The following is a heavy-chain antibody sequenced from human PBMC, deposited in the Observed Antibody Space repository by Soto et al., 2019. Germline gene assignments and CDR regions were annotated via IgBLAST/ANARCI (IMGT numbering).Heavy chain of an antibody. D-gene: IGHD6-13*01. Sequence: GGSLRLSCAASGFTFDDYTMHWVRQAPGKGLEWVSLISWDGGSTYYADSVKGRFTISRDNSKNSLYLQMNSLRTEDTALYYCAKVMGYSSSWYSTHYYYGMDVWGQGTTVTVSS. CDR3: AKVMGYSSSWYSTHYYYGMDV. V-gene: IGHV3-43*01. J-gene: IGHJ6*02. CDR2: ISWDGGST. CDR1: GFTFDDYT.